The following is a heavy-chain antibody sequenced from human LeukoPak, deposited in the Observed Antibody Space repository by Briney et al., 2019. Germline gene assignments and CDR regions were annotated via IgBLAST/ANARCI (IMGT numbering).Heavy chain of an antibody. D-gene: IGHD3-22*01. CDR2: INPSSGDT. Sequence: ASVKVSCKASGYTFTGYYLHWVRQAPGQGLEWVGWINPSSGDTNYAQKFQGRITLTLDTSLTTAYMELSSLRSDDTAVYYCARSFGPYYYDSSGMRWGFQHWGQGTLVTVSS. J-gene: IGHJ1*01. V-gene: IGHV1-2*02. CDR1: GYTFTGYY. CDR3: ARSFGPYYYDSSGMRWGFQH.